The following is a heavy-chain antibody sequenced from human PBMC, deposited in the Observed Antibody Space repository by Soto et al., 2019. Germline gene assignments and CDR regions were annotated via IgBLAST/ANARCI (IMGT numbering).Heavy chain of an antibody. CDR1: GGTFSSYA. CDR2: IIPIFGTA. J-gene: IGHJ4*02. CDR3: ASSLYCGGDCYQDY. Sequence: GASVKVSCKASGGTFSSYAIGWVRQAPGQGLEWMGGIIPIFGTANYAQKFQGRVTITADESTSTAYMELSSLRSEDTAVYYCASSLYCGGDCYQDYWGQGTLVTVSS. V-gene: IGHV1-69*13. D-gene: IGHD2-21*02.